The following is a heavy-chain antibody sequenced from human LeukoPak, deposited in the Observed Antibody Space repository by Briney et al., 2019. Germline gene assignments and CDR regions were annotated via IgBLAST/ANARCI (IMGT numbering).Heavy chain of an antibody. J-gene: IGHJ4*02. CDR3: ARVGYSYDD. CDR1: GFTFSSYE. Sequence: GGSLRLSRAASGFTFSSYEMNWVRQAPGKGLEWVSYISTSGSTMYYADSVKGRFSISRDNAKNSLYLQMNSLRGEDTAVYYCARVGYSYDDWGQGTLVTVSS. CDR2: ISTSGSTM. D-gene: IGHD5-18*01. V-gene: IGHV3-48*03.